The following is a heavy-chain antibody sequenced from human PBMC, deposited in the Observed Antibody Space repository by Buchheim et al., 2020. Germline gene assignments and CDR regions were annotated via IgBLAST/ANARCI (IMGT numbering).Heavy chain of an antibody. D-gene: IGHD6-19*01. J-gene: IGHJ4*02. CDR1: AGSSSGYY. CDR3: ARGRSGWYPEGWYFDY. V-gene: IGHV4-34*01. CDR2: INHSDST. Sequence: QVQLQQWGAGLLTLSETLSLTCAVYAGSSSGYYWRWIRQPTGKGQEWIGEINHSDSTNSNSSLKSRVTISVDTSQNQFFLKLSSVTAADTAVYYCARGRSGWYPEGWYFDYWGQGTL.